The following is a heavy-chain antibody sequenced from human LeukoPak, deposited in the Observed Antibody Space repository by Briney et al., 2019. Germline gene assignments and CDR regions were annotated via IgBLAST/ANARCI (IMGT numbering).Heavy chain of an antibody. CDR1: GFTFSSYA. V-gene: IGHV3-23*01. J-gene: IGHJ4*02. CDR3: AKDRDSSSWYGNFDY. CDR2: ISGSGGST. Sequence: GGSLRLSCAASGFTFSSYAMSWVRQAPGKGLEWVSAISGSGGSTYYADSVKGRFTISRDNSKNTLYLQMNSLRAKDTAVYYCAKDRDSSSWYGNFDYWGQGTLVTVSS. D-gene: IGHD6-13*01.